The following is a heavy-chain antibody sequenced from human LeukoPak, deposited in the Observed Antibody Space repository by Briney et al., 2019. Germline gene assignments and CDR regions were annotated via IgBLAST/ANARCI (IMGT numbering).Heavy chain of an antibody. J-gene: IGHJ4*02. V-gene: IGHV3-21*01. CDR3: ARSDYCGGDCYSSLSNY. Sequence: GGSLRLSCAASGFTFTSYTMNWVRQAPGKGLEWVSSITSSNYIYYADSVKGRFSISRDNAKNSLYLQMNSLRAEDTAVYFCARSDYCGGDCYSSLSNYWGQGTLVTVSS. D-gene: IGHD2-21*02. CDR2: ITSSNYI. CDR1: GFTFTSYT.